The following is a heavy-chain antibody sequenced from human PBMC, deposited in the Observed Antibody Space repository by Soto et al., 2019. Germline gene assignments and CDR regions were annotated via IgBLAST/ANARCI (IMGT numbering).Heavy chain of an antibody. J-gene: IGHJ4*02. CDR3: ASATNYYDSSGYSWLFDY. CDR1: GFTFSSYS. Sequence: SGGSLRLSCAASGFTFSSYSMNWVRQAPGKGLEWVSSISSSSSYIYYADSVKGRFTISRDNARNSLYLQMNSLRAEDTAVYYCASATNYYDSSGYSWLFDYWGQGTLVTVSS. D-gene: IGHD3-22*01. CDR2: ISSSSSYI. V-gene: IGHV3-21*01.